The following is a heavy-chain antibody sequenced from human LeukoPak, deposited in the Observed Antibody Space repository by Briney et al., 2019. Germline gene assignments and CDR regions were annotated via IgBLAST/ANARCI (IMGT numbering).Heavy chain of an antibody. CDR3: TTVPSTSSWYRIHY. Sequence: GGSLRLSCAASGFTFSNAWMSWARQAPGQGLEWVGRIKHKADGGTTDYAAPVKGRFTISRDDSKNTLYLQMNSLKTEDTAVYYCTTVPSTSSWYRIHYWGQGTLVTVSS. J-gene: IGHJ4*02. CDR2: IKHKADGGTT. D-gene: IGHD6-13*01. V-gene: IGHV3-15*01. CDR1: GFTFSNAW.